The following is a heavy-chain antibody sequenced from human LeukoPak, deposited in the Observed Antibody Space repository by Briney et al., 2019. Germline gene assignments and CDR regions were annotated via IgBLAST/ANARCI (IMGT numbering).Heavy chain of an antibody. J-gene: IGHJ6*02. D-gene: IGHD3-22*01. CDR3: ARSYYDRSGNHYYYYYGLDV. CDR2: INAGGDT. Sequence: GGSLRLSCAASGFTFSNYDLQWVRQGPGKGLEWVSEINAGGDTRYLGSVEGRFTISRDNAKNSLYLQMNSLRAGDTAVYYCARSYYDRSGNHYYYYYGLDVWGQGTTVTVSS. V-gene: IGHV3-13*01. CDR1: GFTFSNYD.